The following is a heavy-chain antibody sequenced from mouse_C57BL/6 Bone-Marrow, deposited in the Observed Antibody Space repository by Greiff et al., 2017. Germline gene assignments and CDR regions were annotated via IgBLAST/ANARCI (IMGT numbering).Heavy chain of an antibody. V-gene: IGHV1-61*01. CDR3: ASYDGYCGFDY. CDR2: IYPSDSET. D-gene: IGHD2-3*01. CDR1: GYTFTSYW. Sequence: QVQLQQPGAELVRPGSSVKLSCKASGYTFTSYWMDWVKQRPGQGLEWIGNIYPSDSETHYNQKFKDKATLTVDKSSSTAYMQLSSLTSEDSAVYYCASYDGYCGFDYWGQGTTLTVSS. J-gene: IGHJ2*01.